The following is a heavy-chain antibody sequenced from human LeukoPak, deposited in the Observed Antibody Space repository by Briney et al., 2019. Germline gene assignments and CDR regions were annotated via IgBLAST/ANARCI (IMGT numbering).Heavy chain of an antibody. CDR3: ASNYYDSSGYYPYFDY. Sequence: ASVKVSCKASGGTFSSYAISWVRQAPGQGLEWMGGIIPIFGTANYAQKFQGRVTITTDESTSTAYMELSSLRSEDTAVYYCASNYYDSSGYYPYFDYWGQGTLVTVSS. CDR2: IIPIFGTA. D-gene: IGHD3-22*01. CDR1: GGTFSSYA. V-gene: IGHV1-69*05. J-gene: IGHJ4*02.